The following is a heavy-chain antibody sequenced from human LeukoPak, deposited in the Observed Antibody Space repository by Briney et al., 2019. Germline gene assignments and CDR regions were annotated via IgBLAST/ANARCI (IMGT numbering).Heavy chain of an antibody. V-gene: IGHV3-48*03. CDR3: ARRSGRRYEY. CDR2: ISGGDEST. J-gene: IGHJ4*02. D-gene: IGHD7-27*01. Sequence: PGGSLRLSCAASGFTFGSYEMNWVRHAPGRGLEWVSHISGGDESTVYPDAVKGRFTISRDNAKNSLYLQMNSLRVEDTGVYYCARRSGRRYEYWGQGVLVTVSP. CDR1: GFTFGSYE.